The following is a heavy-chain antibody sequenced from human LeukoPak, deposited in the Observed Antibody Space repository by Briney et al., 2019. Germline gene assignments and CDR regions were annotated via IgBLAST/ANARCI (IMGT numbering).Heavy chain of an antibody. CDR3: ARPLGYCSRTSCPNDASDI. Sequence: PVGSLRLSCAASVFTFSSYWMSWVRQAPGKGLEWVANIKQDGSEKYYVDSVKGRFTISRDNAKNSLYLQINSLRAEDTAVYYCARPLGYCSRTSCPNDASDICGQGTMVTVSS. CDR1: VFTFSSYW. D-gene: IGHD2-2*01. J-gene: IGHJ3*02. V-gene: IGHV3-7*01. CDR2: IKQDGSEK.